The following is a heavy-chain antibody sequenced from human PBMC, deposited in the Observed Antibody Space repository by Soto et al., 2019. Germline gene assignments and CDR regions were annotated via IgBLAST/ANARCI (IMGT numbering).Heavy chain of an antibody. CDR3: ARDGDSISPFDI. Sequence: QVQLVQSGAEVKKPGASVKVSCKASGYTFTGNYMHWVRQAPGQGLEWMGWINPISGGTDYAQKIQGRVTVTRDTSISTAYMELSRLRSDDTAVYYCARDGDSISPFDIWGQGTMVTVSS. CDR2: INPISGGT. J-gene: IGHJ3*02. CDR1: GYTFTGNY. V-gene: IGHV1-2*02. D-gene: IGHD6-6*01.